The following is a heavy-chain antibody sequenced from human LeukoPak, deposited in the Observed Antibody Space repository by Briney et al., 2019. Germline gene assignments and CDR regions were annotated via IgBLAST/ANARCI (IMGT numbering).Heavy chain of an antibody. Sequence: SGGSLRLSCAASGFTFSSYGMHWVRQAPGKGLEWVAVISYDGSNKYYADSVKGRFTISRDNSKNTLYLQMNSLRAEDTAVYYCAKDGGGDIDYWGQGTLVTVSS. CDR1: GFTFSSYG. CDR2: ISYDGSNK. J-gene: IGHJ4*02. V-gene: IGHV3-30*18. D-gene: IGHD2-21*01. CDR3: AKDGGGDIDY.